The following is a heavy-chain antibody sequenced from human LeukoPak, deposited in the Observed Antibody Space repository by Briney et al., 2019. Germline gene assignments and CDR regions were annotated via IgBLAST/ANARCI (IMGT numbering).Heavy chain of an antibody. V-gene: IGHV1-46*01. CDR1: GGTFSSYA. CDR2: INPSGGST. D-gene: IGHD3-22*01. Sequence: GASVKVSCKASGGTFSSYAISWVRQAPGQGLEWMGIINPSGGSTSYAQKFQGRVTMTRDMSTSTVYMELSSLRPEDTAVYYCARDPGYDSSGYNDYWGQGTLVTVSS. CDR3: ARDPGYDSSGYNDY. J-gene: IGHJ4*02.